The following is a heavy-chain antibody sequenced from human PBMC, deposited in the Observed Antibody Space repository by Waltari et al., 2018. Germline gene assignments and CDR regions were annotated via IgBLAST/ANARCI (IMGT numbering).Heavy chain of an antibody. V-gene: IGHV3-21*01. Sequence: EVQLVESGGGLVKPGGSLRLSCAASGFTFSSYSMNWVRQAPGKGLEWVSSISSSSSYIYYADSVKGRFTISRDNAKNSLYLQMNSLRAEDTAVYYCARTGITGILTGDFDYWGQGTLVTVSS. D-gene: IGHD3-9*01. J-gene: IGHJ4*02. CDR2: ISSSSSYI. CDR1: GFTFSSYS. CDR3: ARTGITGILTGDFDY.